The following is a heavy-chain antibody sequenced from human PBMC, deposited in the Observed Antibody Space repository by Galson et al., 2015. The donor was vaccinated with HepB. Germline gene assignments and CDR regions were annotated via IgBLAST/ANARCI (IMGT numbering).Heavy chain of an antibody. CDR2: INPNSGGT. D-gene: IGHD3-22*01. CDR3: ARDNDDSSGYGD. CDR1: GYTFTGYY. J-gene: IGHJ4*02. V-gene: IGHV1-2*02. Sequence: SVKVSCKASGYTFTGYYMHWVRQAPGQGLEWMGWINPNSGGTNYAQKLQGRVTMTRDTSISTAYMELSRLRSDDTAVYYCARDNDDSSGYGDWGQGTLVTVSS.